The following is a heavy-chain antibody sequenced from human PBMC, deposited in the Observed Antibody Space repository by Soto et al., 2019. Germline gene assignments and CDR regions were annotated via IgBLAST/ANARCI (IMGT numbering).Heavy chain of an antibody. V-gene: IGHV3-30*18. J-gene: IGHJ5*02. CDR2: IAYDGSNK. D-gene: IGHD3-3*01. CDR1: GFTFSSYG. Sequence: GGSLRLSCVASGFTFSSYGMHWVRQAPGKGLEWVAVIAYDGSNKYYADSVKGRFTISRDNSKNTLYLQMNSLRAEDTAVYYCAKRRYYDYLDNWFDPWGQGTLVTVSS. CDR3: AKRRYYDYLDNWFDP.